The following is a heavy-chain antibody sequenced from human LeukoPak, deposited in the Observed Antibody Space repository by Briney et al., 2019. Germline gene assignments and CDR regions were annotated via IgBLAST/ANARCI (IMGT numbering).Heavy chain of an antibody. D-gene: IGHD4-17*01. Sequence: PGGSLRLSCAASGFTFSNAWMSWVRQAPGKGLEWVGRIKSKTDGGTTDYAAPVKGRFTISRDDSKNTLYLQMNSLKTEDTAVYYCTPLISTVTTGGMDVWGKGTTVTVSS. CDR1: GFTFSNAW. CDR3: TPLISTVTTGGMDV. CDR2: IKSKTDGGTT. J-gene: IGHJ6*04. V-gene: IGHV3-15*01.